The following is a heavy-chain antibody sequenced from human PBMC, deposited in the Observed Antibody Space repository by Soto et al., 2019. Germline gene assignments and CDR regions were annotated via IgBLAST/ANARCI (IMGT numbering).Heavy chain of an antibody. V-gene: IGHV5-51*01. Sequence: GESLKISCKGSGYSFTNYWIGWGRQMPGKGLEWMGMIYPDDSDTKYSPSFQGQVTFSADKSINTAYLQWSSLKASDTAIYYCARLEWLSLAAWFDPWGQGTLVTVSS. D-gene: IGHD3-3*01. J-gene: IGHJ5*02. CDR1: GYSFTNYW. CDR3: ARLEWLSLAAWFDP. CDR2: IYPDDSDT.